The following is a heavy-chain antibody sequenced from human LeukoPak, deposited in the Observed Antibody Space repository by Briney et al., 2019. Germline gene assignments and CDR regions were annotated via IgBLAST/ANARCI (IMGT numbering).Heavy chain of an antibody. CDR2: IYSGGST. D-gene: IGHD3-16*01. J-gene: IGHJ4*02. V-gene: IGHV3-66*01. CDR3: AREDMITFGAFDY. CDR1: GFTVSSNY. Sequence: GGSLRLSCAAPGFTVSSNYMSWVRQAPGKGLEWVSVIYSGGSTYYADSVKGRFTISRDNSKNTLYLQMNSLRAEDTAVYYCAREDMITFGAFDYWGQGTLVTVSS.